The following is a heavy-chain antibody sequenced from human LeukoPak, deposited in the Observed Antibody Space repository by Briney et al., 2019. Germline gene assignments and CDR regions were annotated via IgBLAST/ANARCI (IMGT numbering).Heavy chain of an antibody. V-gene: IGHV1-69*05. J-gene: IGHJ4*02. D-gene: IGHD3-22*01. CDR2: IIPIFGTA. CDR1: GGTFSSYA. Sequence: ASVKVSCKASGGTFSSYAISWVRQAPGQGLEWMGGIIPIFGTANYAQKFQGRVAITTDEPTSTAYMELSSLRSEDTAVYYCASPAHYYDSSGYFSYWGQGTLVTVSS. CDR3: ASPAHYYDSSGYFSY.